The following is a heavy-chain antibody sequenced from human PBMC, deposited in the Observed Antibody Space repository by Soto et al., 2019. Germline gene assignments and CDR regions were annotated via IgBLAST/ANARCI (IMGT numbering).Heavy chain of an antibody. D-gene: IGHD5-12*01. V-gene: IGHV1-69*12. CDR1: GGTFSSYA. CDR3: ARRGYDYVRGFNWFDP. Sequence: QVQLVQSGAEVKKPGSSVKVSCKASGGTFSSYAISWVRQAPGQGLEWMGGIIPIFGTANYAQKFQGRVTITADESTSKAYMELSSLRSEDTAVYYCARRGYDYVRGFNWFDPWGQGTLVTVSS. CDR2: IIPIFGTA. J-gene: IGHJ5*02.